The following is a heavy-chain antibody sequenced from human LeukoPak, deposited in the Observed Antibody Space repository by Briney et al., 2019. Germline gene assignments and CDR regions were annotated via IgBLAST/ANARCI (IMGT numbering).Heavy chain of an antibody. D-gene: IGHD5-24*01. Sequence: GGSLRLSCAASGFTFSDYYMSWIRQAPGKGLEWVPYISSSGSTIYYADSVKGRFTISRDNAKNSLYLQMNSLRAEDTAVYYCAREEDRDGYKIGGFDPWGQGTLVTVSS. V-gene: IGHV3-11*01. CDR2: ISSSGSTI. CDR1: GFTFSDYY. J-gene: IGHJ5*02. CDR3: AREEDRDGYKIGGFDP.